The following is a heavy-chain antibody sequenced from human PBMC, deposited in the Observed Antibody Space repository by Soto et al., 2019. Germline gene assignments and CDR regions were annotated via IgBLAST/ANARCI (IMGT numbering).Heavy chain of an antibody. CDR1: GGSISSSNW. Sequence: PSETLSLTCAASGGSISSSNWWSWVRQPPGKGLEWIGEIYHSGSTNYNPSLKSRVTISVDTSKNQFSLKLSSVTAADTAVYYCAREGGSVTTALWFDPWGQGTLVTVSS. CDR3: AREGGSVTTALWFDP. J-gene: IGHJ5*02. CDR2: IYHSGST. D-gene: IGHD4-17*01. V-gene: IGHV4-4*02.